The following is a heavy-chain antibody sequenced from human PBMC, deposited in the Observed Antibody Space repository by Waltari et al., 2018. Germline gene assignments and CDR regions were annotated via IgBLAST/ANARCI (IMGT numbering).Heavy chain of an antibody. V-gene: IGHV3-23*03. CDR2: IYSGGST. Sequence: EVQLLESGGGLVQPGGSLRLSCAASGFTFSSYAMSWVRQAPGKGLGWCSVIYSGGSTYYADSVKGRFTISRDNSKNTLYLQMNSLRAEDTAVYYCARGLGATGDYWGQGTLVTVSS. CDR1: GFTFSSYA. D-gene: IGHD1-26*01. CDR3: ARGLGATGDY. J-gene: IGHJ4*02.